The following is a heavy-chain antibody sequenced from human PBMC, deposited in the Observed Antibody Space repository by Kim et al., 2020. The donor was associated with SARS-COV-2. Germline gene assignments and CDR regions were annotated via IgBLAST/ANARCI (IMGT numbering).Heavy chain of an antibody. D-gene: IGHD2-15*01. Sequence: GGSLRLSCAASGFSFSSHGMSWVRQAPGKGLEWVANIKQDGSAKHHVDSVKGRFTISRDNAKNSLYLQMDNLRAEDTAVYYCVRGVGECYGSCHYG. CDR2: IKQDGSAK. J-gene: IGHJ6*01. CDR3: VRGVGECYGSCHYG. CDR1: GFSFSSHG. V-gene: IGHV3-7*04.